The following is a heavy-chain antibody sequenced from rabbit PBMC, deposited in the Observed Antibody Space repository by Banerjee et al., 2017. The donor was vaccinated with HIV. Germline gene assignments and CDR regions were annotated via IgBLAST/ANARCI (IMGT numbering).Heavy chain of an antibody. D-gene: IGHD4-1*01. Sequence: QEQLEESGGGLVKPGGTLTLTCKASGIDFSSYYYMCWVRQAPGKGLEWIACIHASNSGSTAYASWAKGRFTISLDNAQNTVFLQMTSLTVADTATYFCARDLAGVIGWNFDLWGPGTLVTVS. V-gene: IGHV1S43*01. CDR1: GIDFSSYYY. J-gene: IGHJ4*01. CDR3: ARDLAGVIGWNFDL. CDR2: IHASNSGST.